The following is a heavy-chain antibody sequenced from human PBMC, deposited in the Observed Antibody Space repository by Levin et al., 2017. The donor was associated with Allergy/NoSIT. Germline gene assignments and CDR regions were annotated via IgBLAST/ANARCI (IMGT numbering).Heavy chain of an antibody. J-gene: IGHJ6*02. Sequence: ASVKVSCKASGGTFSSYAISWVRQAPGQGLEWMGGIIPIFGTANYAQKFQGRVTITADESTSTAYMELSSLRSEDTAVYYCARVYYYDSSGAADYYYYYGMDVWGQGTTVTVSS. CDR3: ARVYYYDSSGAADYYYYYGMDV. CDR2: IIPIFGTA. CDR1: GGTFSSYA. D-gene: IGHD3-22*01. V-gene: IGHV1-69*13.